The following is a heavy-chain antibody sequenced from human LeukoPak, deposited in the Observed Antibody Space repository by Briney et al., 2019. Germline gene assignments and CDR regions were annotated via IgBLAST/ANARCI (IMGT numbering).Heavy chain of an antibody. Sequence: PSETLSLTCTVSGGSISSYYWSWVRQPPGKGLEWIGFVYYTGSTNYSPSLKSRITISVEKSKNQFSLKLRSVTAADTAVYYCARISSSNWYNERGAFDVWGQGTMVTVSS. CDR2: VYYTGST. V-gene: IGHV4-59*01. CDR1: GGSISSYY. J-gene: IGHJ3*01. CDR3: ARISSSNWYNERGAFDV. D-gene: IGHD6-13*01.